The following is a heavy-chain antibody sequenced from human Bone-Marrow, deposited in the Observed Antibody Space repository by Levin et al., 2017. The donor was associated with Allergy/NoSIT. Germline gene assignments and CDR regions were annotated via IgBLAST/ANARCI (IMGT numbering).Heavy chain of an antibody. V-gene: IGHV4-59*01. CDR1: GGSMNSSY. CDR2: IYYSGST. Sequence: KPSETLSLTCTVSGGSMNSSYWNWIRQPPGQGLEWIGSIYYSGSTDYNPSLMSRVTMSIDRSKSHFSLKLMSMTAADTAVYFCAREVWGGYNIGWYIDYWGQGSLVTVSS. CDR3: AREVWGGYNIGWYIDY. J-gene: IGHJ4*02. D-gene: IGHD6-19*01.